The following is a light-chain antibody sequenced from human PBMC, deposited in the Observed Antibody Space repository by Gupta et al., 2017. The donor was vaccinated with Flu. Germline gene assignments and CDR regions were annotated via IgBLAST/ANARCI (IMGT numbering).Light chain of an antibody. CDR1: QSLNSW. CDR2: RAS. J-gene: IGKJ1*01. CDR3: QEDSSYLGT. V-gene: IGKV1-5*03. Sequence: DIQMTQSPSTLSAFVGDRVAITCRASQSLNSWLAWYQQKPGKAPRLLIHRASTLGSGVPSRFSGGGSGTDFTLTISDLQPEDSATYYCQEDSSYLGTFGQGTKVEIK.